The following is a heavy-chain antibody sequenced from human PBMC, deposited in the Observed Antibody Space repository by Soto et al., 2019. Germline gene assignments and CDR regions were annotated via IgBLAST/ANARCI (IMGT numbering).Heavy chain of an antibody. J-gene: IGHJ5*01. CDR3: VRDRALDSSGHWFDS. CDR2: IYHIGSP. CDR1: GRPVSSGGYY. V-gene: IGHV4-31*03. Sequence: SETLSLTCTVSGRPVSSGGYYWTWIRQFPGKGLEWIGYIYHIGSPSYNPSLKSRLSMSLDASKNQFSRNLTSVTAADTAIYYCVRDRALDSSGHWFDSWGQGTLVTVSS. D-gene: IGHD6-19*01.